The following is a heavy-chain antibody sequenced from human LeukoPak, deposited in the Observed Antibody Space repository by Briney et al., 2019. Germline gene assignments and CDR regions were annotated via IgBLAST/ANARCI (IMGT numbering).Heavy chain of an antibody. Sequence: SETLSLTCAVYGGSFSGYYWSWIRQPPGKGLEWIGEINHSGSTNYNPSLKSRVTISVDTSKNQFSLKLSSVTAADTAVCYCARGGDHAGVYWGQGTLVTVSS. CDR3: ARGGDHAGVY. V-gene: IGHV4-34*01. CDR1: GGSFSGYY. CDR2: INHSGST. D-gene: IGHD1-14*01. J-gene: IGHJ4*02.